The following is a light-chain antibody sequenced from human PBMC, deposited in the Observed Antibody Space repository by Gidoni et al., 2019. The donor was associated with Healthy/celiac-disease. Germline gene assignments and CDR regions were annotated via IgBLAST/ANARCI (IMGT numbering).Light chain of an antibody. CDR3: QAWDRSTVV. CDR2: HAT. CDR1: KLGDKY. Sequence: SYELTQPPSVSVSPGQTASITCQGDKLGDKYVCWYQQKPGQPPVLVIYHATKRPSGIPERFSGSNSGNTATLTISVTQAMDEADYYCQAWDRSTVVFGGGTKLTVL. J-gene: IGLJ2*01. V-gene: IGLV3-1*01.